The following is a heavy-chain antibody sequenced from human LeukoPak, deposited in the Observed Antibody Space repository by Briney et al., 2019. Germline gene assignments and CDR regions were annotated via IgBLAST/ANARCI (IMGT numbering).Heavy chain of an antibody. J-gene: IGHJ2*01. CDR2: IYYSGST. CDR1: GGSISSSSYY. Sequence: PSETLSLTCTVSGGSISSSSYYWGWIRQPPGKGLEWIGSIYYSGSTYYNPSLKSRVTISVDTSKNQFSLKLSSVTAADTAVYYCARHIYSSSSWLPDWYFDLWGRGTLVTVSS. CDR3: ARHIYSSSSWLPDWYFDL. D-gene: IGHD6-6*01. V-gene: IGHV4-39*01.